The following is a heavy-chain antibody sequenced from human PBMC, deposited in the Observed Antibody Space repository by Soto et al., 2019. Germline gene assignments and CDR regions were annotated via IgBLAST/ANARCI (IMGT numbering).Heavy chain of an antibody. CDR1: GGTFSSYA. CDR3: ARGSSGGYGYFQH. Sequence: ASVKVSCKASGGTFSSYAITWVRHAPGQGLEWMGGIITIFGTANYAQKFQGRVTITADESTSTAYMELSSLRSEDTAVYYCARGSSGGYGYFQHWGQGTLVTVPQ. D-gene: IGHD6-19*01. J-gene: IGHJ1*01. V-gene: IGHV1-69*13. CDR2: IITIFGTA.